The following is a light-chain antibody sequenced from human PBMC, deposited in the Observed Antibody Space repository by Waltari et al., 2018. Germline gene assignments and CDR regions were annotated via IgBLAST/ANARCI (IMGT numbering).Light chain of an antibody. CDR2: GAS. Sequence: EIVLTQSPGTLSLSPGERGTLSCRASQSVSRILSWYQQKHGQAPRLLIYGASTRATGIPDRFSGSGSGTDFSLTISRLEPEDFAVYYCQKYDRLPATFGQGTKVEIK. CDR1: QSVSRI. J-gene: IGKJ1*01. CDR3: QKYDRLPAT. V-gene: IGKV3-20*01.